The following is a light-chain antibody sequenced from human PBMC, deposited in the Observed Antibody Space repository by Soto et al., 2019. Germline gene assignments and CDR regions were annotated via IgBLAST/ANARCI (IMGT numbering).Light chain of an antibody. Sequence: QSALTQPASVSGSPGQSITLSCTGTSGDVGGYKYVSWYQQHPGKAPKLMIYEVSNRPSGVSNRFSGSKSGNTASLTISGLQAEDEADYYCCSYTSSSTGVFGTGTKVTVL. CDR1: SGDVGGYKY. CDR2: EVS. CDR3: CSYTSSSTGV. V-gene: IGLV2-14*01. J-gene: IGLJ1*01.